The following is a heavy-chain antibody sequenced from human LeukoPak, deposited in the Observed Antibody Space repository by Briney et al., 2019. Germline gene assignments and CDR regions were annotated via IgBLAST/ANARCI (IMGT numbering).Heavy chain of an antibody. CDR1: GFTFSSYA. CDR2: ISGSGGST. V-gene: IGHV3-23*01. CDR3: AKGPYYYYGMDV. J-gene: IGHJ6*02. Sequence: GGVLRLSCAASGFTFSSYAMSWVRQAPGKGLEWVSAISGSGGSTYYADSVKGRFTISRDNSKNTLYLRMNSLRAEDTAVYYCAKGPYYYYGMDVWGQGTTVTVSS.